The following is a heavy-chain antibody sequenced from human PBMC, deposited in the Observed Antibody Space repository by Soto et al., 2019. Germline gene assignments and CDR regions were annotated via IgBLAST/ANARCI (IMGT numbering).Heavy chain of an antibody. J-gene: IGHJ6*02. D-gene: IGHD2-2*01. V-gene: IGHV4-61*01. CDR2: IYYSGST. CDR1: GGSVSSGSYY. CDR3: ARVLLVPAAMRGYYYYYGMDV. Sequence: PSETLSLTCTVSGGSVSSGSYYWSWIRQPPGKGLEWIGYIYYSGSTNYNPSLKSRVTISVDTSKNQFSLKLSSVTAADTAVYYCARVLLVPAAMRGYYYYYGMDVWGQGTTVTVSS.